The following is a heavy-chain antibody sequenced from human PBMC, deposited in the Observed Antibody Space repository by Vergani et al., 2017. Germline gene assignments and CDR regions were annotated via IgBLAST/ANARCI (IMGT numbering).Heavy chain of an antibody. CDR1: GFTFSNYW. V-gene: IGHV3-74*03. J-gene: IGHJ4*02. CDR2: IENDGRST. CDR3: ARSRVRNSYGDY. D-gene: IGHD5-18*01. Sequence: EVQLVESGGGRVQPGGTLRLSCAASGFTFSNYWMHWVRQAAGKGLVWVSRIENDGRSTAYADSVKGRFTIARDNAKNTVFLQMSGLRAEDTAVYYCARSRVRNSYGDYWGQGIQVTVSS.